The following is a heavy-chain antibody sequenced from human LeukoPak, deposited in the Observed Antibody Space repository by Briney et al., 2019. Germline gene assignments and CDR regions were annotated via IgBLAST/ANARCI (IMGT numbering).Heavy chain of an antibody. CDR1: GFTFISYA. Sequence: GGSLTLSRSASGFTFISYAMHWVRQAPGKGREYVSSISSNGGSTHYADSAKDRFTISRDNSQKTLYLQMSSPRAQETDAYYCEKGRGRVSSGCPSSDYWGQGTLVTVSS. CDR2: ISSNGGST. V-gene: IGHV3-64D*06. CDR3: EKGRGRVSSGCPSSDY. J-gene: IGHJ4*02. D-gene: IGHD6-19*01.